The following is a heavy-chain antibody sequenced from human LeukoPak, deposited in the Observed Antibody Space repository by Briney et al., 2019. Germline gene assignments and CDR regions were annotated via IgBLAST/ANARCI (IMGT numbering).Heavy chain of an antibody. J-gene: IGHJ6*02. CDR3: AKDLNSFIVVVTIYGMDV. Sequence: GGSLSLSCEISGFNFSHYGMHWVRQAPGKGLEWVADISHDASNIYYADSVKGRFTISRDNAKNTLLLQLNSLRGDDTAVYYCAKDLNSFIVVVTIYGMDVWGQGTTVIVSS. V-gene: IGHV3-30*18. CDR1: GFNFSHYG. D-gene: IGHD2-15*01. CDR2: ISHDASNI.